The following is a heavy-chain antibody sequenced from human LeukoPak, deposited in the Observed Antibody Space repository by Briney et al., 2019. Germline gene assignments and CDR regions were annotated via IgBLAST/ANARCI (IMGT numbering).Heavy chain of an antibody. CDR2: IRHDGRNK. V-gene: IGHV3-30*02. Sequence: QTGGSLRLSCAASGFTFSTYGMHWVRQAPGKGLEWVAFIRHDGRNKYYADSVKGRFTISRDNSKNTLYLQMNSLRAEDTAVYYCARGPLGWETYYYYMDVWGKGTTVTVSS. CDR3: ARGPLGWETYYYYMDV. D-gene: IGHD1-26*01. J-gene: IGHJ6*03. CDR1: GFTFSTYG.